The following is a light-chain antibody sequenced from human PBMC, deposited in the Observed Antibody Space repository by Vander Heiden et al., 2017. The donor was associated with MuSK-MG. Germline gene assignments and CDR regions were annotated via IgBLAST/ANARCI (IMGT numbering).Light chain of an antibody. CDR1: TSNVGSNY. CDR3: AAWDDSLRGPV. V-gene: IGLV1-47*01. CDR2: MNN. J-gene: IGLJ2*01. Sequence: QSVVTQPPSASGTPGQRVAISCSGSTSNVGSNYVYWYQHLPGTAPNLSTLMNNKRPSGVPDRFPGSKSGTSASLAISGLRAEDEADYYCAAWDDSLRGPVFGGGTKLTVL.